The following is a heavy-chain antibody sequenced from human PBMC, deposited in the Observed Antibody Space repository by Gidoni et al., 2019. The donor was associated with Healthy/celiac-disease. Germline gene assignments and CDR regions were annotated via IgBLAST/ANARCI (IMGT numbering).Heavy chain of an antibody. CDR2: ISWNSGSI. D-gene: IGHD4-17*01. CDR3: VKGGGNYGDYYFDY. J-gene: IGHJ4*02. V-gene: IGHV3-9*01. Sequence: EVQLVESGGRLVQPGRSMRLSCSASGFNFDYSAMHWVRQSPGKGLEWVSGISWNSGSIGYADSVKGRFTISRDNAKNSLYLQMNSLRAEDTALYYCVKGGGNYGDYYFDYWGQGTLVTVSS. CDR1: GFNFDYSA.